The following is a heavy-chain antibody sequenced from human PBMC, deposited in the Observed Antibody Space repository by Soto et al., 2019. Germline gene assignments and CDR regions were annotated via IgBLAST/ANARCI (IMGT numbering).Heavy chain of an antibody. CDR1: GFTFSNYG. CDR3: AKDHLTTTVTTVGY. J-gene: IGHJ4*02. V-gene: IGHV3-30*18. CDR2: ISYHGSDK. D-gene: IGHD4-17*01. Sequence: QVQLVESGGGVVQPGRSLRLSCAASGFTFSNYGMHWVRQAPGKGLEWVAVISYHGSDKYYADSVKGRFTISRDNSKNTLYLQMDSRRAEGTAVCYCAKDHLTTTVTTVGYWGQGTRVTVSS.